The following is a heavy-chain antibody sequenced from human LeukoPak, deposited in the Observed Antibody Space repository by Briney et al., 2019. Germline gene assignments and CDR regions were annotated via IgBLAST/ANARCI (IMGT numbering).Heavy chain of an antibody. V-gene: IGHV3-9*01. CDR1: GFTFDDYA. CDR2: ISWNSGSI. Sequence: GGSLRLSCAASGFTFDDYAMHWVRQAPGKGLEWVSGISWNSGSIGYADSVKGRFTISRDNSRNTLDLQMNSLRVEDTAVYYCVRKRFNNDYEAWGQGILVTVSS. J-gene: IGHJ5*02. CDR3: VRKRFNNDYEA. D-gene: IGHD3-22*01.